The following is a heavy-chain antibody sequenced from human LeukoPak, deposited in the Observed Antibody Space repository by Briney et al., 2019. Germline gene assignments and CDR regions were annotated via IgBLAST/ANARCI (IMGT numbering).Heavy chain of an antibody. Sequence: PSETLSLTCAVSGYSISSGYYWGWIRQPPGKGPEWIGSIYHSGSTYYNPSLKSRVTISVDTSKNQFSLKLSSVTAADTAVYYCARAPEMATIREFDYWGQGTLVTVSS. D-gene: IGHD5-24*01. J-gene: IGHJ4*02. CDR2: IYHSGST. CDR3: ARAPEMATIREFDY. CDR1: GYSISSGYY. V-gene: IGHV4-38-2*01.